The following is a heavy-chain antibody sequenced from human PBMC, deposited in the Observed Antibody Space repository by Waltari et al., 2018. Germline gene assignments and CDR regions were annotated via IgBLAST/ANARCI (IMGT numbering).Heavy chain of an antibody. J-gene: IGHJ1*01. V-gene: IGHV4-38-2*02. CDR1: GYSITRGYY. D-gene: IGHD3-22*01. CDR2: IHHSGNS. CDR3: TDSSGYYYLDFQH. Sequence: QVQLQESGPGLVKPSETLSLTCTVSGYSITRGYYWGWIRQPPGRGLEWIAAIHHSGNSYYNPSLKSRVTISVDTSKNQVSLRVNSVTAADTAVYYCTDSSGYYYLDFQHWGQGTLVTVAS.